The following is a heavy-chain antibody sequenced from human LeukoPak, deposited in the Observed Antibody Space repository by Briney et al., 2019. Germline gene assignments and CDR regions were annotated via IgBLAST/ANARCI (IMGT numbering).Heavy chain of an antibody. J-gene: IGHJ6*02. CDR2: ITSTGDST. CDR3: ARLLSIEGYDSSDYYYNYYYGMDV. V-gene: IGHV3-23*01. D-gene: IGHD3-22*01. CDR1: GFTFSNYA. Sequence: GGSLRPSCAASGFTFSNYAMRWVRQAPGKGLEWVSTITSTGDSTYYADSVEGRFTISRDTAKNSLYLQMSSLRAKDTAVYYCARLLSIEGYDSSDYYYNYYYGMDVWGQGTTVTVSS.